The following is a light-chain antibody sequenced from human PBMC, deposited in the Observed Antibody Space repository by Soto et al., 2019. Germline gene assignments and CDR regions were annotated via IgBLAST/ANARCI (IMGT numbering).Light chain of an antibody. CDR3: QQRQIWPPIT. J-gene: IGKJ5*01. CDR2: DAS. V-gene: IGKV3-11*01. Sequence: EVVLTQSPATLSLSPGETATLSCRASQSVNVYLAWYQQKPGQAPRLLIYDASNRATGIPDRFTGSGFGTHFTLTISSLEPEAFAVYYCQQRQIWPPITFGQGTRLEI. CDR1: QSVNVY.